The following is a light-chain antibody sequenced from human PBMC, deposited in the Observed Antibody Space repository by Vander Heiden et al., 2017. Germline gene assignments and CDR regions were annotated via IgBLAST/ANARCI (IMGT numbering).Light chain of an antibody. Sequence: DIQMTQSPSSLSTSVGDRVTITCRASQSISSYLNWYQQKPGKAPKLLIYAASSLQSEVPSRFSGSGSGTDFTLTISSLQPEDFATCCCQQSDSTPTWTFGQGTKVEIK. CDR3: QQSDSTPTWT. J-gene: IGKJ1*01. V-gene: IGKV1-39*01. CDR1: QSISSY. CDR2: AAS.